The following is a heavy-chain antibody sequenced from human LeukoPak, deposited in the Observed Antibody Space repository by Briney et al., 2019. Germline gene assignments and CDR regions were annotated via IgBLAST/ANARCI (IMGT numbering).Heavy chain of an antibody. V-gene: IGHV4-4*07. CDR3: AREPPTAAAGTTNNNWFDP. CDR1: GDPISNYY. D-gene: IGHD6-13*01. J-gene: IGHJ5*02. CDR2: IYTSGST. Sequence: SETLSLTCTVSGDPISNYYWSWIRQPARKGLEWIGRIYTSGSTNYNPSLKSRVTMSVDTSKNQFSLKLSSVTAADTAVYYCAREPPTAAAGTTNNNWFDPWGQGTLVTVSS.